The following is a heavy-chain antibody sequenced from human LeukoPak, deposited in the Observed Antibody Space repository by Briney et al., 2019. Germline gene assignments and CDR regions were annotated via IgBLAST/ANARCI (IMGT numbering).Heavy chain of an antibody. J-gene: IGHJ3*02. CDR3: AGEERNHDTFDI. V-gene: IGHV4-38-2*02. CDR2: IYHSGST. D-gene: IGHD1-14*01. CDR1: GYSISSGYY. Sequence: SETLSLTCAVSGYSISSGYYWGWIRQPPGKGLEWIGNIYHSGSTYYNPSLKTRVTISVDTSKNQFSLKLSSVTAADTAVYYCAGEERNHDTFDIWGQGAVVTVSS.